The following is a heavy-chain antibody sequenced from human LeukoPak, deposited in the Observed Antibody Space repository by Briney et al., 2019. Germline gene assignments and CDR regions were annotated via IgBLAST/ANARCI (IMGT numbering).Heavy chain of an antibody. Sequence: GGSLRLSCAASGFTFSSYAMSWVRQAPGKGLEWVSSISSSSSYIYYADSVKGRFTISRDNAKNSLYLQMNSLRAEDTAVYYCARGPHIVLMVYATYGSYYYYGMDVWGQGTTVTVSS. V-gene: IGHV3-21*01. J-gene: IGHJ6*02. CDR3: ARGPHIVLMVYATYGSYYYYGMDV. CDR1: GFTFSSYA. CDR2: ISSSSSYI. D-gene: IGHD2-8*01.